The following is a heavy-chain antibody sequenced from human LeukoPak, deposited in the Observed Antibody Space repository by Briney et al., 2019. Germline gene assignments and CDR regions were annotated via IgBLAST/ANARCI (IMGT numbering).Heavy chain of an antibody. D-gene: IGHD3-3*01. Sequence: GASVKVSCKASGYTFTSYYMHWVRQAPGQGLEWMGIINPSGGSTSYAQKFQGRVTMTRDMSTSTVYMELSSLRSEDTAMYYCARSHDFWSGYNRGGYYYYMDVWGKGTTVTVSS. CDR1: GYTFTSYY. V-gene: IGHV1-46*01. CDR2: INPSGGST. J-gene: IGHJ6*03. CDR3: ARSHDFWSGYNRGGYYYYMDV.